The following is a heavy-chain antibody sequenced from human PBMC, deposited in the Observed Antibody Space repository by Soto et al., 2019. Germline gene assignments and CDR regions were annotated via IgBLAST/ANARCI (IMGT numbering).Heavy chain of an antibody. V-gene: IGHV4-30-4*01. J-gene: IGHJ4*02. Sequence: PSETLSLTCTVSGGSISSDEYLWSWMRQAPGKGLEWIAYISYTGSTYYEPSLKSRLTISVDTSKNQFSLKLTSVTAADTALYYCTRGDSGPSYHCDSWGQGTLVTVSS. CDR3: TRGDSGPSYHCDS. CDR2: ISYTGST. CDR1: GGSISSDEYL. D-gene: IGHD2-8*02.